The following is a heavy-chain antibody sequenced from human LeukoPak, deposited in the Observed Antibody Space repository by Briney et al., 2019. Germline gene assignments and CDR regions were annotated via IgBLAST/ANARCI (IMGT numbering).Heavy chain of an antibody. CDR3: ARVGYSGYEYLDY. D-gene: IGHD5-12*01. CDR2: ISSNGSST. CDR1: GFTFSSYA. J-gene: IGHJ4*02. Sequence: PGGSLRLSCAASGFTFSSYAMHWVRQAPGKGLEYVSSISSNGSSTYYANSVKGRFTISRDNSKNTLYLQMGSLRAEDMAVYYCARVGYSGYEYLDYWGQGTLVTASS. V-gene: IGHV3-64*01.